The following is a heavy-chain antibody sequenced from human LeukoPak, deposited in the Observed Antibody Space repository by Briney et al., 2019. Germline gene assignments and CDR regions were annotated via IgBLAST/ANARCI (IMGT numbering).Heavy chain of an antibody. CDR3: ARDAAMVRGVNDY. Sequence: GGSLRLSCAASRFTFSAYWMSWVRQAPGKGLEWVANIKQDGSEQNYVDSVKGRFTISRDNARNSLYLQMSSLRAEDAAVYYCARDAAMVRGVNDYWGQGTMVTVSS. V-gene: IGHV3-7*01. J-gene: IGHJ4*02. D-gene: IGHD3-10*01. CDR2: IKQDGSEQ. CDR1: RFTFSAYW.